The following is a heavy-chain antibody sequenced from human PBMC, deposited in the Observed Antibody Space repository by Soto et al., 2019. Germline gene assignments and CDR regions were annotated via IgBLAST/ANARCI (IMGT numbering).Heavy chain of an antibody. J-gene: IGHJ5*02. V-gene: IGHV1-18*04. CDR3: ARVRGSGATDWFDP. Sequence: ASVKLSCKDSGYTFTSYGISWVRQAPGQGLEWMGWISAYNGNTNYAQKLQGRVTMTTDTSTSTAYMKLRSLRSDDTAVYDGARVRGSGATDWFDPRGRRSLVIFSS. CDR2: ISAYNGNT. CDR1: GYTFTSYG. D-gene: IGHD3-10*01.